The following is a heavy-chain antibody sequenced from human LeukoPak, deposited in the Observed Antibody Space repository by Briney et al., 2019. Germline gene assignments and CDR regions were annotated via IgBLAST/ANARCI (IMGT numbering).Heavy chain of an antibody. CDR3: AREKWYFDY. D-gene: IGHD1-26*01. CDR1: GYTFSGSY. CDR2: INPNSGDT. Sequence: GSSVKVSCKASGYTFSGSYMHWVRQVPGQGLEWVGWINPNSGDTSYAQKFQGRVSMTRDTSISTAYLDLTSLRSDDTAVYYCAREKWYFDYWSQGTLVTVSS. V-gene: IGHV1-2*02. J-gene: IGHJ4*02.